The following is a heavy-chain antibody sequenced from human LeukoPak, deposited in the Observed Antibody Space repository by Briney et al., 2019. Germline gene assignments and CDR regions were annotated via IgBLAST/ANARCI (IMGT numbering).Heavy chain of an antibody. V-gene: IGHV3-53*01. CDR2: IYSGGST. J-gene: IGHJ6*03. CDR3: AGLYYYMDV. CDR1: GFTLSSYA. Sequence: PGGSLRLSCAASGFTLSSYAMSWVRQAPGKGLQWVSVIYSGGSTYYADSVKGRFTISRDNSKNTLYLQMNSLRAEDTAVYYCAGLYYYMDVWGKGTTVTVSS.